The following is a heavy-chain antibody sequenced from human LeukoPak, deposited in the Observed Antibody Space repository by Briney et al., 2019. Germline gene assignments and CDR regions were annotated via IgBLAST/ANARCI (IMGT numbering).Heavy chain of an antibody. CDR3: ARGGVGPVDY. CDR2: IYHSGST. CDR1: DDSITMYY. V-gene: IGHV4-38-2*02. J-gene: IGHJ4*02. Sequence: SETLSLTCSVSDDSITMYYWTWIRQPPGKGLEWIGSIYHSGSTYYNPSLKSRVTISVDTSKNQFSLKLSSVTAADTAVYYCARGGVGPVDYWGQGTLVTVSS. D-gene: IGHD1-26*01.